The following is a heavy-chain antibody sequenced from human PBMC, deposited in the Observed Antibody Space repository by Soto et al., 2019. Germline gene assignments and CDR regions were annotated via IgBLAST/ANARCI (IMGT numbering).Heavy chain of an antibody. D-gene: IGHD2-15*01. CDR2: IGTAGDT. CDR1: GFTFSSYD. V-gene: IGHV3-13*01. Sequence: EGSLRLSCAASGFTFSSYDMHWVRQATGKGLEWVSAIGTAGDTYYPGSVKGRFTISRENAKNSLYLQMNSLRAGDTAVYYCARAGSASCSGGSCYLYYYGMDVWGQGTTVTV. CDR3: ARAGSASCSGGSCYLYYYGMDV. J-gene: IGHJ6*02.